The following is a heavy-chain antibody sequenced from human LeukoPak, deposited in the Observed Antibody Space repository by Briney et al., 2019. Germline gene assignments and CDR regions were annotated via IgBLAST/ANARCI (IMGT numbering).Heavy chain of an antibody. CDR1: GFTFDDYG. CDR2: INWNGGST. CDR3: ARDLTIAAAAHFDY. V-gene: IGHV3-20*04. D-gene: IGHD6-13*01. J-gene: IGHJ4*02. Sequence: GGSLRLSCAASGFTFDDYGTSWVRQAPGKGLEWVSGINWNGGSTGYADSVKGRFTISRDNAKNSLYLQMNSLRAEDTALYYCARDLTIAAAAHFDYWGQGTLVTVSS.